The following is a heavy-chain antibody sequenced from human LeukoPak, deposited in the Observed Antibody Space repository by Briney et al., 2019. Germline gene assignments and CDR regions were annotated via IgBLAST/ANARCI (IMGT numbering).Heavy chain of an antibody. Sequence: GGSLRLSCAAXXXXXXXXXXXXVXXXXXXXLEWVXAISXSGGSTXYAXSXKGRFTISRDNSKNTLYLQMNSLRAEDTAVYYCAKGRWYFDYWGQGTLVTVSS. J-gene: IGHJ4*02. CDR2: ISXSGGST. CDR3: AKGRWYFDY. D-gene: IGHD3-16*01. CDR1: XXXXXXXX. V-gene: IGHV3-23*01.